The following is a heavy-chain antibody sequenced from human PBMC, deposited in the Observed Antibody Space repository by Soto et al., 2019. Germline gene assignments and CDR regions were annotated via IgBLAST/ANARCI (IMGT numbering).Heavy chain of an antibody. D-gene: IGHD4-17*01. J-gene: IGHJ4*02. V-gene: IGHV4-59*01. Sequence: PSETLSLTCTVSGFSISSYYWSWIRQPPGKGLEWIGYIYYSGTTNYNPSLKSRVTISVDTSKNQFSLKLTSMTAADTAVYYCASLYAVRRFDYWGQGTQVTVSS. CDR2: IYYSGTT. CDR1: GFSISSYY. CDR3: ASLYAVRRFDY.